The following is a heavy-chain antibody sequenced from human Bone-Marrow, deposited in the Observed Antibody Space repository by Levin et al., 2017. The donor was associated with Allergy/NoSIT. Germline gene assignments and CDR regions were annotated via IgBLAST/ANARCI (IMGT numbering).Heavy chain of an antibody. J-gene: IGHJ6*02. CDR3: AKGRLRMCTGCYTGGMDA. Sequence: RTGGSLRLSCAASAFTFGDFAMHWVRQAPGKGLEWVSGITWNSAKVGYAESVKGRFTISRDNAKNSLYLQMNSLRVEDTALYYCAKGRLRMCTGCYTGGMDARGQGTTVTVSS. V-gene: IGHV3-9*01. D-gene: IGHD2-2*02. CDR1: AFTFGDFA. CDR2: ITWNSAKV.